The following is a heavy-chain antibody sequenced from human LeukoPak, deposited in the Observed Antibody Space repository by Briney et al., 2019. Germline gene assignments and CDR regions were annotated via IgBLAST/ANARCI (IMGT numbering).Heavy chain of an antibody. V-gene: IGHV3-7*01. CDR2: IKQDGSEK. Sequence: GASVKVSCKASGGTFSSYAISWVRQAPGKGLEWVANIKQDGSEKYYVDSVKGRFTISRDNAKNSLYLQMNSLRAEDTAVYYCARVDGSGSYYNDYWGQGTLVTVSS. CDR1: GGTFSSYA. D-gene: IGHD3-10*01. J-gene: IGHJ4*02. CDR3: ARVDGSGSYYNDY.